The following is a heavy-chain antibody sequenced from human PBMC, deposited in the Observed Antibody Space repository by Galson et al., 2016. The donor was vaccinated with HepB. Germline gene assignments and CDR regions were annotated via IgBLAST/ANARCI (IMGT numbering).Heavy chain of an antibody. J-gene: IGHJ4*02. CDR2: ISRSSDTI. V-gene: IGHV3-48*02. D-gene: IGHD6-25*01. CDR1: GFTFDYYT. Sequence: SLRLSCAASGFTFDYYTMNWVRQAPGRGLEWGSYISRSSDTIHYADSVKGRFTVSRDNGQNSLFLQMNGLRDDDTGVYYCAGATAGAAARFDSWGQGTLVTVSS. CDR3: AGATAGAAARFDS.